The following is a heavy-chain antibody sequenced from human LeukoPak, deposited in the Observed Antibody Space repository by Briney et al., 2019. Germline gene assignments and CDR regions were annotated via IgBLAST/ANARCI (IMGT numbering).Heavy chain of an antibody. V-gene: IGHV1-2*02. D-gene: IGHD4-17*01. Sequence: GASVKVSCKASGYTFTGYYMHWVRQAPGQGLEWMGWINPNSGGTNYAQKFQGRVTMTRDTSISTAYMELSRLRSDDTAVYYCARDVTVRENLDYYYYMDVWGKGTTVTVSS. CDR1: GYTFTGYY. J-gene: IGHJ6*03. CDR2: INPNSGGT. CDR3: ARDVTVRENLDYYYYMDV.